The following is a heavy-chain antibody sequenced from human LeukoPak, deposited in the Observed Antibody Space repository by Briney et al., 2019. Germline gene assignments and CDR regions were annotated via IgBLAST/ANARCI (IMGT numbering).Heavy chain of an antibody. J-gene: IGHJ4*02. Sequence: PSQTLSLTCTVSGGSISSYYWSWIRQPPGKGLEWIGYIYYSGSTNYNPSLKSRVTISVDTSKNQFSLKLSSVTAADTAVYYCAREVAHEWFDYWGQGTLVTVSS. CDR3: AREVAHEWFDY. D-gene: IGHD2-15*01. V-gene: IGHV4-59*01. CDR2: IYYSGST. CDR1: GGSISSYY.